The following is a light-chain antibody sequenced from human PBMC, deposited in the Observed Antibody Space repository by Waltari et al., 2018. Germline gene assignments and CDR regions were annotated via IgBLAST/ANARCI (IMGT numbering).Light chain of an antibody. CDR3: CSDTGSSTSYG. Sequence: YRHHPAKAPKLMIYEGVKRPSGVSNRFSGAKSGTTASLIISGLQADDEADYYCCSDTGSSTSYGCGSGTKVTVL. V-gene: IGLV2-23*01. CDR2: EGV. J-gene: IGLJ1*01.